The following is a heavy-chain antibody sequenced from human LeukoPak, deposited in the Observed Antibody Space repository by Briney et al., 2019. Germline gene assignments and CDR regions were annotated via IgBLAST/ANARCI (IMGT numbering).Heavy chain of an antibody. D-gene: IGHD1-26*01. J-gene: IGHJ5*02. Sequence: GRSLRLSCAASGFTFTSYDMHWVRQAPGKGLEWVALIWYDGSNTYYTDSVRGRFTISGDNSKSTLYLQMNSLRAEDTAIYYCAGDRKSGNFLGEFDHWGLGTLVTVSS. CDR2: IWYDGSNT. V-gene: IGHV3-33*01. CDR3: AGDRKSGNFLGEFDH. CDR1: GFTFTSYD.